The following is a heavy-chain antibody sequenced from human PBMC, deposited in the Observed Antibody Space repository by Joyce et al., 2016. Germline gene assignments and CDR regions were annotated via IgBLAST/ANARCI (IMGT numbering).Heavy chain of an antibody. D-gene: IGHD1-14*01. CDR1: GFTFSRYW. V-gene: IGHV3-7*01. CDR2: INQDGSEK. Sequence: EVQLVESGGGLVQPGGSLRLSCVTSGFTFSRYWINLVRQVPGKGLGWVAGINQDGSEKYYVDSVKGRFTISRDNAKNSLYLQMNSLRAEDTAIYYCARDIRYGYFDYWGQGTLVTVSS. J-gene: IGHJ4*02. CDR3: ARDIRYGYFDY.